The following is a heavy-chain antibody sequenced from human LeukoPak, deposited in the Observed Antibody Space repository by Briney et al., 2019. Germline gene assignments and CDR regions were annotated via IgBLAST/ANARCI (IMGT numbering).Heavy chain of an antibody. Sequence: GGSLRLSCAASGFTFSSYGMSWVRQAPGKGLEWVSAISGSGGSTYYADSVKGRFTISRDNAKNSLYLQMNSLRAEDTAVYYCARAGFTFSDYFGSFFDYWGQGTLVTVSS. CDR2: ISGSGGST. D-gene: IGHD3-10*01. V-gene: IGHV3-23*01. J-gene: IGHJ4*02. CDR1: GFTFSSYG. CDR3: ARAGFTFSDYFGSFFDY.